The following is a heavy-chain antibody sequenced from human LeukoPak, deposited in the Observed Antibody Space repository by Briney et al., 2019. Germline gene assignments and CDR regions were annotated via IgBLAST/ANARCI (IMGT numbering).Heavy chain of an antibody. CDR1: GFTFSSYA. CDR2: ISGSGGST. V-gene: IGHV3-23*01. Sequence: GGSLRLSCAAPGFTFSSYAMSWVRQAPGKGLEWVSAISGSGGSTYYADSVKGRFTISRDNSKNTLYLQMNSLRAEDTAVYYCAKTLGDYGDYWFDPWGQGTLVTVSS. J-gene: IGHJ5*02. D-gene: IGHD4-17*01. CDR3: AKTLGDYGDYWFDP.